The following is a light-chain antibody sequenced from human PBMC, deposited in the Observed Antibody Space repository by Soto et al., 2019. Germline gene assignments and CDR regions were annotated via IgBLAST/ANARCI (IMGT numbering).Light chain of an antibody. CDR3: QQYGSVPWT. CDR1: QSVTTNY. Sequence: EIVLTQSPATLSLSPGARATLSCRASQSVTTNYLAWYRQRPGQAPGPLIYAASSRAPGISDRFSGSGSGTDFTLTISSLEPEEFAVYYCQQYGSVPWTVGQGPAVEI. J-gene: IGKJ1*01. V-gene: IGKV3-20*01. CDR2: AAS.